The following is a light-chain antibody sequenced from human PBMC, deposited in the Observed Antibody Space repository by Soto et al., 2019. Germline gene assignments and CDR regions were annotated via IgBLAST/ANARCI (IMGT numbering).Light chain of an antibody. CDR1: QTIGTNY. J-gene: IGKJ1*01. Sequence: EIVLTQSPGTLSLSPGERATLSCRASQTIGTNYIAWYQQKPGQAPRLLMFAASNRATDIPNRFAGSGSGTDFTLTISRLEPEDFAVYYCQQYGRTLPWTFGQGTKVDIK. CDR2: AAS. CDR3: QQYGRTLPWT. V-gene: IGKV3-20*01.